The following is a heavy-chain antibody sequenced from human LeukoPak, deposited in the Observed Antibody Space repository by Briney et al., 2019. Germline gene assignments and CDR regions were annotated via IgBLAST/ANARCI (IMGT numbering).Heavy chain of an antibody. Sequence: TSETLSLTCTVSGGSISSYYWSWIRQPPGKGLEWIGYIYYSGSTNYNPSLKSRVTISVDTSKNQFSLKLSSVTAADTAVYYCARGPEWELLDGAFDIWGQGTMVTVSS. D-gene: IGHD1-26*01. CDR3: ARGPEWELLDGAFDI. V-gene: IGHV4-59*01. J-gene: IGHJ3*02. CDR1: GGSISSYY. CDR2: IYYSGST.